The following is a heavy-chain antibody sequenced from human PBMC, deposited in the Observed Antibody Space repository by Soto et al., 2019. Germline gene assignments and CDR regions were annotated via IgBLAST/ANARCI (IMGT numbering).Heavy chain of an antibody. CDR2: INPNSGGT. J-gene: IGHJ4*02. CDR3: ARGSTIFGVVITFDY. Sequence: ASVKVSCKASGYTFTGYYMHWVRQAPGQGLEWMGWINPNSGGTNYAQKFQGWVTMTRDTSISTAYMELSRLRSDDTAVYYCARGSTIFGVVITFDYWGRGTLVTVSS. D-gene: IGHD3-3*01. V-gene: IGHV1-2*04. CDR1: GYTFTGYY.